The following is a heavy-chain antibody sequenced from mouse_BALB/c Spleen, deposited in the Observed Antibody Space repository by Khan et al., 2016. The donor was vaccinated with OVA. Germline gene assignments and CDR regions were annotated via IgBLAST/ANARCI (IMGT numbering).Heavy chain of an antibody. D-gene: IGHD1-2*01. CDR2: ISPGSGDT. CDR1: GYTFTDFY. CDR3: ARRNYFGYTFAY. Sequence: VQLQESGAELARPGASVKLSCKASGYTFTDFYINWVKQRTGQGLEWIGEISPGSGDTFYNERFKDKATLTADKSSNTASMQLSSLTSEATAVYFCARRNYFGYTFAYWGQGTLVTVSA. J-gene: IGHJ3*01. V-gene: IGHV1-77*01.